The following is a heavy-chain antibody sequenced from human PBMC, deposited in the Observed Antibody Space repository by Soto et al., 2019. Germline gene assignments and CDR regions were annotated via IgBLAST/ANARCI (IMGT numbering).Heavy chain of an antibody. J-gene: IGHJ6*04. V-gene: IGHV3-66*01. CDR3: ARGGSGSDWDYYGMDV. D-gene: IGHD3-10*01. Sequence: EVQLVESGGGLVQPGGSLRLSCAGSALTASKNYMSWVRQPPGKGLEWVSVIYSGGTTYYADSVKDRFSISRDNSKSTPYSQMDKLSAGDTDVYYCARGGSGSDWDYYGMDVWGEGTRVTVSS. CDR1: ALTASKNY. CDR2: IYSGGTT.